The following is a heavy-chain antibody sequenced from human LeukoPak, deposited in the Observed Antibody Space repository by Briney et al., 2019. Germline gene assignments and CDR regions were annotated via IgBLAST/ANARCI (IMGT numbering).Heavy chain of an antibody. J-gene: IGHJ3*02. CDR3: ARALTGDAFDI. V-gene: IGHV3-66*01. Sequence: GGSLRLSCAASGFTVSSNYMSWVRQAPGKGLEWVSVIYSGGSTYYADSVKGRFTISRDNSKNTLYLQMNSLRAEDTAVYYCARALTGDAFDIWGQGTMVTVPS. CDR2: IYSGGST. CDR1: GFTVSSNY. D-gene: IGHD3-9*01.